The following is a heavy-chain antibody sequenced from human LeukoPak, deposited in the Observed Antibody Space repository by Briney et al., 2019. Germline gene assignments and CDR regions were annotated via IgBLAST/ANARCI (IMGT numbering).Heavy chain of an antibody. V-gene: IGHV3-30-3*01. J-gene: IGHJ5*02. CDR3: AKDRVVAATRANWFDP. CDR1: GFTFSSYA. D-gene: IGHD2-15*01. CDR2: ISYDGSNK. Sequence: GGSLRLSCAASGFTFSSYAMHWVRQAPGKGLEWVAVISYDGSNKYYADSVKGRFTISRDNSKNTLYLQMNSLRAEDTAVYYCAKDRVVAATRANWFDPWGQGTLVTVSS.